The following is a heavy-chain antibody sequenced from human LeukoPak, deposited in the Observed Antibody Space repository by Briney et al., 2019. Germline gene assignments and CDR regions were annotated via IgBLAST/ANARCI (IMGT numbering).Heavy chain of an antibody. D-gene: IGHD6-6*01. CDR3: ARGRGQLVRTGFDY. CDR2: MNPNSGNT. V-gene: IGHV1-8*01. Sequence: ASVKVSCKASGYTFTSYDINWVRQATGQGLEWMGWMNPNSGNTGYAQKFKGRVTMTRNTSISTAYMELSSLRSEDTAVYYCARGRGQLVRTGFDYWGQGTLVTVSS. J-gene: IGHJ4*02. CDR1: GYTFTSYD.